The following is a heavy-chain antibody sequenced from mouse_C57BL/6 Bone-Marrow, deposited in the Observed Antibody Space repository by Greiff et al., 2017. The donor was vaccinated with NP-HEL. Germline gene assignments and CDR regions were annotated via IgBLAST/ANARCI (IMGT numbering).Heavy chain of an antibody. D-gene: IGHD2-5*01. Sequence: QVQLQQSGAELMKPGASVKLSCKATGYTFTGYWIEWVKQRPGHGLEWIGEILPGSGSTDYNEKFKGKATFTADTSSNTAYMQLSSLTTEDSAIYYCARSYYSNYCFAYWGQGTLVTVSA. CDR3: ARSYYSNYCFAY. CDR1: GYTFTGYW. CDR2: ILPGSGST. J-gene: IGHJ3*01. V-gene: IGHV1-9*01.